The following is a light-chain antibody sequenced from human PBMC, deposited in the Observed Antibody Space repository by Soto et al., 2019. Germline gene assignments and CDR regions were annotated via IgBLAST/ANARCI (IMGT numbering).Light chain of an antibody. V-gene: IGKV3-11*01. CDR1: QNVSSY. CDR2: DAS. CDR3: QQRSNWPK. J-gene: IGKJ1*01. Sequence: EIVMTPSPATLSVSPVERASLSCRASQNVSSYLAWCQQKPGQAPRLLIYDASNRATGIPARFSGSGSGTDFTLTISSLEPEDFAVYYCQQRSNWPKFGQGTKV.